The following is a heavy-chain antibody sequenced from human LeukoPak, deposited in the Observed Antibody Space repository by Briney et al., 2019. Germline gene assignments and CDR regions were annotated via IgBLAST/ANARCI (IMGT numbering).Heavy chain of an antibody. CDR1: GGYISSSSYY. D-gene: IGHD3-3*01. J-gene: IGHJ3*02. Sequence: SETLSLTCTVSGGYISSSSYYWGWIRQPPGKVREWIGSIYYIGSTYYNPSLKSRVTISVDTSKHQFSLKLSSVTAADTAVYYCARDSRITIFGVVTNDAFDIWGQGTMVTVSS. CDR2: IYYIGST. V-gene: IGHV4-39*07. CDR3: ARDSRITIFGVVTNDAFDI.